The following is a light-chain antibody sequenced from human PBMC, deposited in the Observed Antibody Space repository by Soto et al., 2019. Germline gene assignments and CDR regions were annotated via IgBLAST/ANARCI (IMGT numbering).Light chain of an antibody. CDR1: QTITNC. V-gene: IGKV1-39*01. CDR2: AAS. CDR3: QQSYSTPRT. J-gene: IGKJ1*01. Sequence: DIQMTQSPTSLSASVGDRVTITCRASQTITNCLNWYQHKPGKAPKLLIYAASSLQSGVPARFSGSGSGTDFTLTISRLEPEDFATYYCQQSYSTPRTFGQGTEVEIK.